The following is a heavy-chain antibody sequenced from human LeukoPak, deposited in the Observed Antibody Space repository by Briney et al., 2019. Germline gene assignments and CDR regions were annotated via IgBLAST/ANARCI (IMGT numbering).Heavy chain of an antibody. J-gene: IGHJ4*02. Sequence: SVKVSCKASGDTFSMYTFSWVRQAPGQGLEWMGRIIPIPDIANYPQKFQGRVTITADILTSTTYMELSSLRSDDTAVYYCARDHCSGGTCLGGHWGQGTLVTGSS. CDR3: ARDHCSGGTCLGGH. D-gene: IGHD2-15*01. V-gene: IGHV1-69*04. CDR1: GDTFSMYT. CDR2: IIPIPDIA.